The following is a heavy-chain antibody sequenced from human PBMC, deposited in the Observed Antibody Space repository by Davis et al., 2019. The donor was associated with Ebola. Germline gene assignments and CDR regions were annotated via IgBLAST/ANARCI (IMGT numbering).Heavy chain of an antibody. CDR2: IRSGGHDT. CDR3: AKDAEDGSGNWFFDF. D-gene: IGHD5-24*01. V-gene: IGHV3-48*02. Sequence: GASLKISCGASGFFFSRHSMNWVRHPPGKGLEWISFIRSGGHDTYYADSVRGRFTIARDNAKNLLYLQLNILRDEDTALYYCAKDAEDGSGNWFFDFRGRGALVTVSS. CDR1: GFFFSRHS. J-gene: IGHJ2*01.